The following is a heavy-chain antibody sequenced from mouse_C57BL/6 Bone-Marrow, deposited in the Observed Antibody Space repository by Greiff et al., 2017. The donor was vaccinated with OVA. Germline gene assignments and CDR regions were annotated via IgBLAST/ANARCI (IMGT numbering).Heavy chain of an antibody. CDR3: ARYTVTGGEDYFDD. CDR1: GFTFTDYY. V-gene: IGHV7-3*01. Sequence: DVHLVESGGGLVQPGGSLSLSCAASGFTFTDYYMSWVRQPPGKALEWLGFIRNKANGYTTEYSASVKGRFTISRDNSQSILYLQMNALRAEDSATYYCARYTVTGGEDYFDDWGQGTTLTVSS. CDR2: IRNKANGYTT. J-gene: IGHJ2*01. D-gene: IGHD2-2*01.